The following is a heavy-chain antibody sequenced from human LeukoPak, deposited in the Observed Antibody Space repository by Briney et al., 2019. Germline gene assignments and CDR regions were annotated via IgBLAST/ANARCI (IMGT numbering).Heavy chain of an antibody. CDR2: ISYDGSNK. CDR1: GFTFSSYG. J-gene: IGHJ6*03. D-gene: IGHD1-7*01. V-gene: IGHV3-30*18. CDR3: AKRRGLELLYYYYMDA. Sequence: PGRSLRLSCAASGFTFSSYGMHWVRQAPGKGLEWVAVISYDGSNKYYADSVKGRFTISRDNSKNTLYLQMNSLRAEDTAVYYCAKRRGLELLYYYYMDAWGKGTTVTVSS.